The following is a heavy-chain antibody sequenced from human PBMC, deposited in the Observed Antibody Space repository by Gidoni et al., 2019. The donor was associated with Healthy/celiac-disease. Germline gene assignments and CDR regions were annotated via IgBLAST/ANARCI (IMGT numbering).Heavy chain of an antibody. V-gene: IGHV3-23*01. CDR1: GFTFSSYA. Sequence: EVQLLESGGGLVQPGGSLRLSCAASGFTFSSYAMSWVRQAPGKGLGWVSAISGSGGSTYYADSVKVRFTISRDNSKNTLYLQMNSLRAEDTAVYYCAKDGGFYCSGGSCHPFDYWGQGTLVTVSS. D-gene: IGHD2-15*01. CDR3: AKDGGFYCSGGSCHPFDY. CDR2: ISGSGGST. J-gene: IGHJ4*02.